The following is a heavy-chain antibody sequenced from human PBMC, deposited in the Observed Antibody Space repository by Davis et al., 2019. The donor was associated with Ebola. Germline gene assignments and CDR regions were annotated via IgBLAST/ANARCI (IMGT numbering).Heavy chain of an antibody. CDR3: ARTLDYGDYRFDY. D-gene: IGHD4-17*01. Sequence: SETLSLTCTVSGGSISSYYWSWIRQPPGKGLEWIGYIYYSGRTNYNPSLKSRVTMSVDTSKNQFSLRLRSVTPADTAVYYCARTLDYGDYRFDYWGQGTLVTVSS. CDR1: GGSISSYY. V-gene: IGHV4-59*01. CDR2: IYYSGRT. J-gene: IGHJ4*02.